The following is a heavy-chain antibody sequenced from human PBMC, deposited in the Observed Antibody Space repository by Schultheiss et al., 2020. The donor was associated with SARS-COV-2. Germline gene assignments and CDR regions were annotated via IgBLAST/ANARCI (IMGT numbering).Heavy chain of an antibody. V-gene: IGHV3-21*04. D-gene: IGHD6-19*01. Sequence: GGSLRLSCAASGFTFSSYAMNWVRQSPGKGLEWVSCISTSSAYIYYADSVQGRFTISRDDAKNSLYLQMNSLRAEDTAVYYCARDYSSGWYLFDYWGQGTLVTVSS. CDR2: ISTSSAYI. J-gene: IGHJ4*02. CDR1: GFTFSSYA. CDR3: ARDYSSGWYLFDY.